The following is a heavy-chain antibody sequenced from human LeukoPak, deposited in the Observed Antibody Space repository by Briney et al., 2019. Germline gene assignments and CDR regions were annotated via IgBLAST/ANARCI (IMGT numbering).Heavy chain of an antibody. CDR2: ITNSSRYT. J-gene: IGHJ4*02. Sequence: GGSLRPSCAASGFIFSTYIMTWVRQAPGKGLEWVSSITNSSRYTYYADSVKGRFTISRDNAKNSLYLQMNSLRAEDTDVYYCARSYEGSGFSDWGQGTLVTVSS. CDR1: GFIFSTYI. D-gene: IGHD3-3*01. CDR3: ARSYEGSGFSD. V-gene: IGHV3-21*01.